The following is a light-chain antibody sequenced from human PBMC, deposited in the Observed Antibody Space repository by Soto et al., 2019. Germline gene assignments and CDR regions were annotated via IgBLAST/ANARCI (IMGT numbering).Light chain of an antibody. Sequence: QSALTQPPSASGSPGQSVTISCTGTSSDVGGYNSVSWYQHHPGRAPKLLIYEVNKRPSGVPDRFSASKSDNTASLTVSGLQAEDEADYYCTSYAGSRNLVFGGGTQLTVL. CDR3: TSYAGSRNLV. CDR1: SSDVGGYNS. CDR2: EVN. J-gene: IGLJ3*02. V-gene: IGLV2-8*01.